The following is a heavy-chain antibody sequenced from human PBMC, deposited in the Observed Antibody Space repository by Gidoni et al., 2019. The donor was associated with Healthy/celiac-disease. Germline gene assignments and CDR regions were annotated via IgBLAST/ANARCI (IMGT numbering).Heavy chain of an antibody. Sequence: QVQLQESGPGLVKPSETLSLTCTVSGGSISSYYWRWIRQPPGKGLEWIGYIYYSGSTNYNPSLKSRVTISVDTSKNQFSLKLSSVTAADTAVYYCARTYCGGDCYPYYFDYWGQGTLVTVSS. CDR2: IYYSGST. V-gene: IGHV4-59*08. CDR3: ARTYCGGDCYPYYFDY. J-gene: IGHJ4*02. CDR1: GGSISSYY. D-gene: IGHD2-21*02.